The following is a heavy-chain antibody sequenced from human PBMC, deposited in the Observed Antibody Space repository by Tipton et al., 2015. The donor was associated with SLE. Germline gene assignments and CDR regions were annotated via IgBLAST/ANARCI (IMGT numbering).Heavy chain of an antibody. CDR1: GFIFSDYG. CDR2: IRYDASDK. Sequence: GSLRLSCAVSGFIFSDYGMHWVRQAPDKGLEWVSFIRYDASDKYYADSVKGRFIISRDNSKNTLYLQMNSLSAEDTAVYYCAKGMNQYFDYWGQGTLVTISS. J-gene: IGHJ4*02. CDR3: AKGMNQYFDY. V-gene: IGHV3-30*02. D-gene: IGHD1-14*01.